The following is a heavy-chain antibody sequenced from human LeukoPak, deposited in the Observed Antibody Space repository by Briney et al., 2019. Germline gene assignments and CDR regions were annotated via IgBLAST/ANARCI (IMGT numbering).Heavy chain of an antibody. CDR1: GGSITISRYY. D-gene: IGHD2-2*01. CDR3: ARQQFDCSSTSCYGGAFDI. CDR2: IYYSGNT. J-gene: IGHJ3*02. V-gene: IGHV4-61*05. Sequence: PSETLSLTCTVSGGSITISRYYWNWIRQPPGKGLEWNGYIYYSGNTNYNPSLKSRVTISVDTSKNQFSLKLNSVTAADTAVYYCARQQFDCSSTSCYGGAFDIWGQGTMVTVSS.